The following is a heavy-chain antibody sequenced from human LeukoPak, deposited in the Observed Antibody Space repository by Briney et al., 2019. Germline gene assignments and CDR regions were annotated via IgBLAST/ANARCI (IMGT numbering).Heavy chain of an antibody. Sequence: GGSLRLSCVASGFTFSSSSLHWVRQAPGKGLEWLSYISSNGGTIYYADSVRGRFTISRDNVNNSLHLEMNSLRAEDTAVYYCARLIRTSDDGYWGQGTLVTVSS. J-gene: IGHJ4*02. CDR1: GFTFSSSS. CDR3: ARLIRTSDDGY. V-gene: IGHV3-48*01. D-gene: IGHD2-8*01. CDR2: ISSNGGTI.